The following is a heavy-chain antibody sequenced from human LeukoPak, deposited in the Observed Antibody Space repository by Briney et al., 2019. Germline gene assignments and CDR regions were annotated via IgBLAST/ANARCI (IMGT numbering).Heavy chain of an antibody. V-gene: IGHV1-2*02. D-gene: IGHD2-15*01. CDR3: ARGGYCSGSWCKLDDGFDI. Sequence: ASVKVSCKASGYTFTGYYMHWVRQAPGQGLEWMGWINPNSGGRNCTQKFQGRVTMTRDTSIRTAYMDLSRLRSDDTAMYYCARGGYCSGSWCKLDDGFDIWGQGTMVTVSS. CDR1: GYTFTGYY. CDR2: INPNSGGR. J-gene: IGHJ3*02.